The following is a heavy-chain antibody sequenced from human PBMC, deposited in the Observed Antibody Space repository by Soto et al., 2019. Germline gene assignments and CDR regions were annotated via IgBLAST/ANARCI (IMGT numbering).Heavy chain of an antibody. J-gene: IGHJ4*02. D-gene: IGHD3-3*01. CDR3: ARGGTIFGMVTRRDYCDD. Sequence: SETLSLTCAVHIDSFTNYYWTWIRQPPGKGLEWIGEINHSGTTHYNPSLKSRVTISVDTSKNQFSLNVTSVTAADTAVYYCARGGTIFGMVTRRDYCDDWGQGTLVTVSS. CDR2: INHSGTT. V-gene: IGHV4-34*01. CDR1: IDSFTNYY.